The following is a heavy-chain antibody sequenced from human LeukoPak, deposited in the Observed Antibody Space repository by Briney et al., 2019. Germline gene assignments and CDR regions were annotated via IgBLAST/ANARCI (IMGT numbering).Heavy chain of an antibody. D-gene: IGHD4-23*01. CDR2: ISSSSSYI. CDR3: ARGSYGGNYYFDI. V-gene: IGHV3-21*01. CDR1: GFTFSSYS. Sequence: GGSLRLSCAASGFTFSSYSMSWVRQAPGKGLEWVSSISSSSSYIYYADSVKGRFTISRDNAKNSLYLQMNSLRAEDTAVYYCARGSYGGNYYFDIWGQGTMVTVSS. J-gene: IGHJ3*02.